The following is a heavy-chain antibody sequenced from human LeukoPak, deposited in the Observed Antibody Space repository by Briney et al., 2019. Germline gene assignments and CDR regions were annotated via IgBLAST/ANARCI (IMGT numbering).Heavy chain of an antibody. Sequence: PSETLSLTCAVSGGSISSGGYSWSWIRQPPGKGLEWIGYIYHSGSTYYNPSFQSRVTISVDTSKSQFHLKMQSVTAADTAVYYCTREPATWGQGTLVIVSS. CDR1: GGSISSGGYS. V-gene: IGHV4-30-2*01. J-gene: IGHJ5*02. CDR2: IYHSGST. D-gene: IGHD2-2*01. CDR3: TREPAT.